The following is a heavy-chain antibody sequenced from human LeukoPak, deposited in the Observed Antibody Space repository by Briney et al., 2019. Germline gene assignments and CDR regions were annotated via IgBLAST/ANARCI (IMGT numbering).Heavy chain of an antibody. Sequence: GGSLRLSCAASGFTFSTYAMSWVRQAPGKGLEWVSAIRGSGGSTYYADSVKGRFTISRDNSKNTLYLQMNSLRAEDTAVYYCASRTTDYGGNYWGQGTLVTVSS. CDR3: ASRTTDYGGNY. V-gene: IGHV3-23*01. CDR2: IRGSGGST. CDR1: GFTFSTYA. D-gene: IGHD4-23*01. J-gene: IGHJ4*02.